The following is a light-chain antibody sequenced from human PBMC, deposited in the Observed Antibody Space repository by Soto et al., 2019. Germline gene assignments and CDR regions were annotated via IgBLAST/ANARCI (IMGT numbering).Light chain of an antibody. CDR3: QQRSNWPWT. CDR2: DAS. CDR1: QSVSSAN. V-gene: IGKV3-11*01. Sequence: EIVLTQSPGTLSLSPGERATLSCRASQSVSSANFAWYQQKPGQAPRLLIYDASNRATGIPARFSGSGSGTDFTLTFSSLEPEDFAVYYCQQRSNWPWTFGQGTKVDIK. J-gene: IGKJ1*01.